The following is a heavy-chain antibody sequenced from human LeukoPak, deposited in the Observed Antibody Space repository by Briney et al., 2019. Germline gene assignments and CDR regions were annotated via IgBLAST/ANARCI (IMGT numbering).Heavy chain of an antibody. Sequence: VASVKVSCKASGYTFTSYDINWVRQATGQGLEWMGWKNPNSGNTGYAQKFQGRVTMTRNTSISTAYMELSSLRSEDTAVYYCARGVSGSQGHFDYWGQGTLVTVSS. V-gene: IGHV1-8*01. CDR3: ARGVSGSQGHFDY. J-gene: IGHJ4*02. CDR1: GYTFTSYD. CDR2: KNPNSGNT. D-gene: IGHD5/OR15-5a*01.